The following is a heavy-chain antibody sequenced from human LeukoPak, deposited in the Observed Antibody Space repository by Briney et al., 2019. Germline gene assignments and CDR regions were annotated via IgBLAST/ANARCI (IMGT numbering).Heavy chain of an antibody. V-gene: IGHV3-30*07. CDR2: KSDVGRKE. CDR3: ARDASTILGLALKPICFDP. D-gene: IGHD3-3*01. J-gene: IGHJ5*02. CDR1: GLPSGGNT. Sequence: GGSLRLSCAASGLPSGGNTLHSVRQAPGKGLEWVAGKSDVGRKEYFAHSVKGRFTISRDSSTTVYLQMDGLRGDDTAVYYCARDASTILGLALKPICFDPWGQGTVVIVSS.